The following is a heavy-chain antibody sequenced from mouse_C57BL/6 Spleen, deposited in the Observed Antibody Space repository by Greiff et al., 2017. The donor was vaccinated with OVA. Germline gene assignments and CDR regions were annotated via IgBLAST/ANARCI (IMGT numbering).Heavy chain of an antibody. D-gene: IGHD2-4*01. J-gene: IGHJ4*01. CDR1: GYTFTSYW. CDR2: IHPNSGST. V-gene: IGHV1-64*01. Sequence: VQLQQPGAELVKPGASVKLSCKASGYTFTSYWMHWVKQRPGQGLEWIGMIHPNSGSTNYNEKFKSKATLTVDKSSSTAYMQLSSLTSEDSAVYYCARGGDYYDYDEGYYYAMDYWGQGTSVTVSS. CDR3: ARGGDYYDYDEGYYYAMDY.